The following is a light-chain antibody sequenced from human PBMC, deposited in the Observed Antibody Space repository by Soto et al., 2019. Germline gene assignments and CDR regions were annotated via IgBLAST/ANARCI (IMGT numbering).Light chain of an antibody. V-gene: IGKV3-20*01. CDR2: AAS. CDR3: QQYGSSSTWT. Sequence: EIVLTQSPGTLSLSPGERATLSSRASQSVSSAYLAWYQHKPGQPPTLLIYAASSRVTGIPDRFSGSGSGTDFTLTISSLEPEDFAVYYCQQYGSSSTWTFGQGTKVEIK. J-gene: IGKJ1*01. CDR1: QSVSSAY.